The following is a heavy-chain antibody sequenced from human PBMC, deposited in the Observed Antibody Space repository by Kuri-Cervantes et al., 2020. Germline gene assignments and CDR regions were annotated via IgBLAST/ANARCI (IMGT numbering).Heavy chain of an antibody. CDR3: ARGSGWLPDY. J-gene: IGHJ4*02. CDR1: GFTFSSYY. D-gene: IGHD6-19*01. Sequence: GSLRLSCAASGFTFSSYYWSWIRQPPGKGLEWIGYIYYSGSTNYNPSLKSRVTISVDTSKNQFSLKLSSVTAADTAVFYCARGSGWLPDYWGQGTLVTVSS. V-gene: IGHV4-59*01. CDR2: IYYSGST.